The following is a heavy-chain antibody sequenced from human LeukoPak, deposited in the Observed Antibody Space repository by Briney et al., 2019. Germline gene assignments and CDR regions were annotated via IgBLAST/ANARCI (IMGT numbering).Heavy chain of an antibody. Sequence: ASVKVSCKASGYTFTSYGITEVRQAPGQGLEWMGWISAYNGNTSYAQKVQGRVTMTTDTSTRTPYMELGSRRSDDTAVYYCAREESGGYFDYWGQGTLVTVSS. CDR3: AREESGGYFDY. CDR1: GYTFTSYG. J-gene: IGHJ4*02. CDR2: ISAYNGNT. D-gene: IGHD2-8*02. V-gene: IGHV1-18*01.